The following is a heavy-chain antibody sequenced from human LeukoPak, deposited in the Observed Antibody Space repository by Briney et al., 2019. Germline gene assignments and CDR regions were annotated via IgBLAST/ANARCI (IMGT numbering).Heavy chain of an antibody. J-gene: IGHJ4*02. D-gene: IGHD6-13*01. V-gene: IGHV3-74*01. CDR1: GFTFSSYW. CDR3: ARDYSSSWQMPTGDFDY. CDR2: INSDGSST. Sequence: GSLRLSRAASGFTFSSYWMHWVRQAPGKGLVWVSRINSDGSSTSYADSVKGRFTISRDNAKNSLYLQMNSLRAEDTAVYYCARDYSSSWQMPTGDFDYWGQGTLVTVSS.